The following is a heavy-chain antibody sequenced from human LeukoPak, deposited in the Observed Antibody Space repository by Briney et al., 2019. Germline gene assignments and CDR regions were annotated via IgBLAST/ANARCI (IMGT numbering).Heavy chain of an antibody. V-gene: IGHV3-48*03. D-gene: IGHD4-17*01. CDR2: ISSGGSTI. CDR1: GFTFSSYE. CDR3: VRETTTEDY. J-gene: IGHJ4*02. Sequence: GGSLRLSCTASGFTFSSYEMNWVRQAPGRGLEWLSYISSGGSTIYYADSVKGRFTISRDNAKNTLYLQMNSLRAEDTAVYYCVRETTTEDYWGQGNLVTVSS.